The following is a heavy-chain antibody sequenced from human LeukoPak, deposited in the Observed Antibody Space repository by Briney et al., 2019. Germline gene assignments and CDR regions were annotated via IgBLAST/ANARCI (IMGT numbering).Heavy chain of an antibody. CDR3: ARARGGQQLAYYFDY. J-gene: IGHJ4*02. CDR2: IGAYNGNT. D-gene: IGHD6-13*01. Sequence: ASVKVSCKASGYTFTSYGISWVRQAPGQGLEWMGWIGAYNGNTNYAQKLQGRVTMTTDTSTSTAYMELRSLRSDDTAVYYCARARGGQQLAYYFDYWGQGTLVTVSS. CDR1: GYTFTSYG. V-gene: IGHV1-18*01.